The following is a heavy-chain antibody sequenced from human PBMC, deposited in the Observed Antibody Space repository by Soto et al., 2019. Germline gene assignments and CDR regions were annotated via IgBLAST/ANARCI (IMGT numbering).Heavy chain of an antibody. J-gene: IGHJ4*02. CDR3: ARDRDGSSWGLDY. V-gene: IGHV4-59*01. CDR2: IYYSGST. CDR1: GGSISSYY. D-gene: IGHD6-13*01. Sequence: QVQLQESGPGLVKPSETLSLICTVSGGSISSYYWSWIRQPPGKGLEWIGYIYYSGSTNYNPSLKSRVTISVDTSKNQFSLKLSSVTAADTAVYYCARDRDGSSWGLDYWGQGTLVTVSS.